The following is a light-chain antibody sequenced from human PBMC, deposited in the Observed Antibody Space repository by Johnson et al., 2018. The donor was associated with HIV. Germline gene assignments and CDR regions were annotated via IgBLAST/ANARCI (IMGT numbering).Light chain of an antibody. CDR3: GTWDTSLSAGV. J-gene: IGLJ1*01. Sequence: QPALTQPPSVSAAPGQTVTISCSGSSSNIGNNYVSWYQQLPGTAPKLLIYDNNKRPSGIPDRFSGSKSGTSATLGITGLQTGDEADYYCGTWDTSLSAGVFGPGTKVGVL. V-gene: IGLV1-51*01. CDR1: SSNIGNNY. CDR2: DNN.